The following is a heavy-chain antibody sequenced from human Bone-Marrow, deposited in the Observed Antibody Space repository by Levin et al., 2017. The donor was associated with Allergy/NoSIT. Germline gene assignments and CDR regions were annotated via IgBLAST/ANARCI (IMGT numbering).Heavy chain of an antibody. J-gene: IGHJ4*02. Sequence: SQTLSLTCAVSGGSLTNGDYYWSWIRQSPGKGLEWIGYIYYSGSTYYNPSLKSRVLISIDTSENQFSLKLKSVTAADTAVYFCATAAYSEFVWVMCRFFDHWAQGSLLTVSS. CDR3: ATAAYSEFVWVMCRFFDH. CDR1: GGSLTNGDYY. D-gene: IGHD3-16*01. V-gene: IGHV4-30-4*01. CDR2: IYYSGST.